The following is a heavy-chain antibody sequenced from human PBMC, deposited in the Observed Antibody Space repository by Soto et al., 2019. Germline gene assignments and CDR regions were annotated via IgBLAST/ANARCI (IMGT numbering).Heavy chain of an antibody. Sequence: PSQTLSLTCAISGDSVSSNSAAWNWIRQSPSRGLEWLGRTYYRSKWYNDYAVSVKSRITINPDTSKNQFSLQLNSVTPEDTAVYYCARADQYSSSWYVRGLNWFDPWGQGTLVTVSS. V-gene: IGHV6-1*01. D-gene: IGHD6-13*01. CDR3: ARADQYSSSWYVRGLNWFDP. CDR1: GDSVSSNSAA. CDR2: TYYRSKWYN. J-gene: IGHJ5*02.